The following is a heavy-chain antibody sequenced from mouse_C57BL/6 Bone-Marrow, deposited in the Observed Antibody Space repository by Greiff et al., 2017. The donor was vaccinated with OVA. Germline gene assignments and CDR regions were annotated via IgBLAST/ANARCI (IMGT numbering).Heavy chain of an antibody. CDR2: ISDGGSYT. J-gene: IGHJ2*01. CDR3: ATFTTVVATEDY. CDR1: GFTFSSYA. V-gene: IGHV5-4*03. D-gene: IGHD1-1*01. Sequence: EVKVVESGGGLVKPGGSLKLSCAASGFTFSSYAMSWVRQTPEKRLEWVATISDGGSYTYYPDNVKGRFTISRDNAKNNLYLQMSHLKSEDTAMYYCATFTTVVATEDYWGQGTTLTVSS.